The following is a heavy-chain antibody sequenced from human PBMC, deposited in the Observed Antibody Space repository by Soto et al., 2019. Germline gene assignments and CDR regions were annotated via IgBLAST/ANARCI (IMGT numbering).Heavy chain of an antibody. CDR3: ARVGADCSSPSCYVSEMDV. CDR1: GGSFSNYY. CDR2: INHRGST. Sequence: QVQLQQRGAGLLKPSETLSLTCAVYGGSFSNYYWSWIRQSPGKGLEWIGEINHRGSTNYNPSLKRRVIRSEDKSKIQFSLKLNSVTAGDTAVYYCARVGADCSSPSCYVSEMDVWGQGTTVTVSS. J-gene: IGHJ6*02. D-gene: IGHD2-2*01. V-gene: IGHV4-34*01.